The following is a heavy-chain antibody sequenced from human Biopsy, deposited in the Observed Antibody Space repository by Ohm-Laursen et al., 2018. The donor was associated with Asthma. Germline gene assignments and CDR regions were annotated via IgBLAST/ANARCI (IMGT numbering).Heavy chain of an antibody. J-gene: IGHJ6*02. CDR1: GYTFNSAG. CDR3: ARAVDVSHYYGIDV. D-gene: IGHD4-23*01. V-gene: IGHV1-18*01. Sequence: ASVKVSCKTSGYTFNSAGITWVRQAPGQGLEWMGWISVYNGNTKVAQKLQDRVTMITDTSTSTAYMELRSLRSDDTAVYFCARAVDVSHYYGIDVGGQGTTVTVS. CDR2: ISVYNGNT.